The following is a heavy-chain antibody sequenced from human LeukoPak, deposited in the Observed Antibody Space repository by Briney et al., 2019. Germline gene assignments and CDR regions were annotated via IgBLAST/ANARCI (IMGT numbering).Heavy chain of an antibody. J-gene: IGHJ4*02. CDR2: IYYSGST. CDR1: GGSISSSSYY. V-gene: IGHV4-39*01. CDR3: ARHRDGDHFDY. D-gene: IGHD4-17*01. Sequence: SETLSLTCTVFGGSISSSSYYWGWIRQPPGKGLEWIGSIYYSGSTYYNPSLKSRVTISVDTSKNQFSLKLSSVTAADTAVYYCARHRDGDHFDYWGQGTLVTVSS.